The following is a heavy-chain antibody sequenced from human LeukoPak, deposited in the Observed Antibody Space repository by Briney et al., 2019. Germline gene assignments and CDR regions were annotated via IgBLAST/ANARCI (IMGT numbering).Heavy chain of an antibody. CDR3: ARDIWFGELFIDY. CDR2: INPNSGGT. Sequence: ASVKGSCQASGYTFTGYYMHGVRQAPGQGVDWMEPINPNSGGTNYAHKCQGRVTMTRDRPFSTAYMELSRLRSDDTAVYYCARDIWFGELFIDYWGQGTLVTVSS. J-gene: IGHJ4*02. V-gene: IGHV1-2*06. CDR1: GYTFTGYY. D-gene: IGHD3-10*01.